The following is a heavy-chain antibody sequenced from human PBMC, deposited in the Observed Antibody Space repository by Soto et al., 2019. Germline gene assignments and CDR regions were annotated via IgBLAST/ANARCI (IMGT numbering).Heavy chain of an antibody. D-gene: IGHD1-26*01. CDR3: VRAGDNSGYYDY. CDR1: GYTFSNYY. J-gene: IGHJ4*02. CDR2: IDPGRDTT. V-gene: IGHV1-46*04. Sequence: QVQLVQSGPEVKKPGASVKVSCEASGYTFSNYYIHWIRQAPGQGLEWMGIIDPGRDTTTYAQKLQGRVTMTRDTSTSTVYMELSSLTSEDTAVYYCVRAGDNSGYYDYWGRGTLVTVSS.